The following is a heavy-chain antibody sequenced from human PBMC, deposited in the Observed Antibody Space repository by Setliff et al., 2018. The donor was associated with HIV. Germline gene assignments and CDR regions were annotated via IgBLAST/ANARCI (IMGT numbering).Heavy chain of an antibody. Sequence: GASVKVSCKASGYTFTSYGITWARQAPGQGLEWMGWISTYSGNTNYAQGLQGRITMTTDTSTSTAYMEVRSLTSDDTAVYYCAREGSGSYYYFYYIDVWGKGTTVT. CDR2: ISTYSGNT. CDR1: GYTFTSYG. CDR3: AREGSGSYYYFYYIDV. V-gene: IGHV1-18*01. D-gene: IGHD1-26*01. J-gene: IGHJ6*03.